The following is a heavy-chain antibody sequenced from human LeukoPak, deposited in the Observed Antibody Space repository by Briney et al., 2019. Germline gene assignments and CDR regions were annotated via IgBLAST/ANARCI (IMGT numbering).Heavy chain of an antibody. V-gene: IGHV4-34*01. CDR1: GGSFSGYY. CDR3: AREQTAAGFYNWFDP. CDR2: INHSGST. Sequence: SETLSLTCAVYGGSFSGYYWSWIRQPPGKGLEWIGEINHSGSTNYNPSLKSRVPISVDTSKNQFSLKLSSVTAADTAVYYCAREQTAAGFYNWFDPWGQGTLVTVSS. J-gene: IGHJ5*02. D-gene: IGHD6-13*01.